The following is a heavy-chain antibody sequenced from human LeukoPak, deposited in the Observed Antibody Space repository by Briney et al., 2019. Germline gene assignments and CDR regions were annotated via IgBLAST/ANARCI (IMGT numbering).Heavy chain of an antibody. CDR1: GYTFTSYG. J-gene: IGHJ4*02. CDR3: ARDRKHAYCSSTSCYRRDFDY. V-gene: IGHV1-18*01. Sequence: GASVKVSCKASGYTFTSYGISWVRQAPGQGLEGMGWISAYNGNTNYAQKLQGRVTMTTDTSTSTAYMELRSLRSDDTAVYYCARDRKHAYCSSTSCYRRDFDYWGQGTLVTVSS. D-gene: IGHD2-2*01. CDR2: ISAYNGNT.